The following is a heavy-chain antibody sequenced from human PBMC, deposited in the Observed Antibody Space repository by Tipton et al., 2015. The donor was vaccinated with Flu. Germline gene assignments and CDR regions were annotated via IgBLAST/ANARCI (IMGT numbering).Heavy chain of an antibody. CDR2: ISGSGGST. CDR1: GFTFSSYA. D-gene: IGHD3-9*01. J-gene: IGHJ6*02. V-gene: IGHV3-23*01. CDR3: AKDGGSYYDILTGYQYYGMDV. Sequence: SLRLSCAASGFTFSSYAMSWVRQAPGKGLEWVSAISGSGGSTYYADSVKGRFTISRDNSKNTLYLQMNSLRAEDTAVYYCAKDGGSYYDILTGYQYYGMDVWGQGTAVTVSS.